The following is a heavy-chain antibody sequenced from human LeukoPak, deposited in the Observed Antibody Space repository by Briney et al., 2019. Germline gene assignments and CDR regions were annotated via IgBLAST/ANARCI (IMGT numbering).Heavy chain of an antibody. Sequence: SETLSLTCTVSGGSISSYYWSWIRQPPGKGLEWIGYIYYSGSTNYNPSLKSRVTISVDTSKNQFSLKLSSVTAADTAVYYCARDVKGPAYYYYYGMDVWGQGTTVTASS. V-gene: IGHV4-59*12. J-gene: IGHJ6*02. CDR1: GGSISSYY. CDR2: IYYSGST. CDR3: ARDVKGPAYYYYYGMDV.